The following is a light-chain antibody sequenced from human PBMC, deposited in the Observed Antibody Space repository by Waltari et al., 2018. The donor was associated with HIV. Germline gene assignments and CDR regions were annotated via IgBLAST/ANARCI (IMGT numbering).Light chain of an antibody. CDR2: EVD. CDR1: DSDFGYGNF. J-gene: IGLJ1*01. CDR3: CSHAGSSTYV. Sequence: SVVTQPASVSGFPGQSVTISCTGTDSDFGYGNFVSWYQQHPGKAPKVILFEVDSRASGVDDRFSGSKSGNTASLTISGLRTEDEADYYCCSHAGSSTYVFGTGTKVTVL. V-gene: IGLV2-23*02.